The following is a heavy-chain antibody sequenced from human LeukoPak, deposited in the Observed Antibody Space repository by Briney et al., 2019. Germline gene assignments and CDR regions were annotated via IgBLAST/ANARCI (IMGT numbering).Heavy chain of an antibody. CDR2: ISSSSSTI. J-gene: IGHJ4*02. V-gene: IGHV3-48*04. Sequence: HSGGSLRLSCAASGFTFDNYRMSWVRQAPGKGLEWVSYISSSSSTIYYADSVKGRFTISRDNAKNSLYLQMNSLRAEDTAVYYCARGDFWSGYRPFDYWGQGTLVTVSS. CDR3: ARGDFWSGYRPFDY. CDR1: GFTFDNYR. D-gene: IGHD3-3*01.